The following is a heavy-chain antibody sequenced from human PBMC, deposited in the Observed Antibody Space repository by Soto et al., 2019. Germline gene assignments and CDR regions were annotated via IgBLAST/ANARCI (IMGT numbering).Heavy chain of an antibody. D-gene: IGHD1-26*01. CDR3: ARGSYLPKYYYYYGMDV. CDR2: IYYSGST. CDR1: GGSISSYY. Sequence: PSETLSLTCTVSGGSISSYYGSWIRQPPGKGLEWIGYIYYSGSTNYNPSLKSRVTISVDTSKNQFSLKLSSVTAADTAVYYCARGSYLPKYYYYYGMDVWGQGTTVTVSS. J-gene: IGHJ6*02. V-gene: IGHV4-59*01.